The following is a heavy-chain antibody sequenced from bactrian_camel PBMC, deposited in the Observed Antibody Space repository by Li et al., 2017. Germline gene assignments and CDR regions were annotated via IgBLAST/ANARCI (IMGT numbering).Heavy chain of an antibody. CDR2: IYSGDGST. J-gene: IGHJ6*01. D-gene: IGHD2*01. CDR1: TSRFRPCE. V-gene: IGHV3S45*01. CDR3: VSGDYSGGYHRSFGY. Sequence: HVQLVESGGGSVQAGGSLKPSCTGYTSRFRPCEMGWYRQAPGEEREGVAGIYSGDGSTYYADSVKGRFAISRDNAKNTVYLQMNSLKPEDTALYYCVSGDYSGGYHRSFGYWGQGTQVTVS.